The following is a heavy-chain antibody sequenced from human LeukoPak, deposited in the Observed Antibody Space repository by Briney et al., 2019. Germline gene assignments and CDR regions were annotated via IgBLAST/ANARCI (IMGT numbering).Heavy chain of an antibody. CDR3: ARHRVLPSGRWYDY. V-gene: IGHV5-51*01. Sequence: GESLKISCKGSGYIFTHYWIGWVRQMPGKGLEWMGIINPADSDTRYSPSFQGQVTISADKSINTAYLQWSSLKASDTAMYYCARHRVLPSGRWYDYWGQGTLVTVSS. D-gene: IGHD2-2*01. CDR2: INPADSDT. J-gene: IGHJ4*02. CDR1: GYIFTHYW.